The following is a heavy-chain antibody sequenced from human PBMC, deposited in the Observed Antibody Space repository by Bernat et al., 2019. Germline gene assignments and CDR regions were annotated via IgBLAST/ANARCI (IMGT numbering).Heavy chain of an antibody. CDR3: ARAHCSTTSCYPKDAFDI. D-gene: IGHD2-2*01. V-gene: IGHV1-8*01. CDR1: GYPFTNYD. J-gene: IGHJ3*02. CDR2: LNSNSGNT. Sequence: QVQLVQSGAEVKKPGASVKVSCQASGYPFTNYDINWLRQATGQGLEWMGGLNSNSGNTGYAQKYQGTVTMSRDTSISTTYMELRSLRSEDTAVYYCARAHCSTTSCYPKDAFDIWGQGTMVTVSS.